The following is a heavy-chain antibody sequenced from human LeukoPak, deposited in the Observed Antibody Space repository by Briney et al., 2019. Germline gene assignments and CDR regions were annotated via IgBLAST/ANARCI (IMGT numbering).Heavy chain of an antibody. J-gene: IGHJ4*02. CDR3: VSQSYSGSDNYYFHY. Sequence: PGGSLRLTCVTSGFMFSAYAMTWVRQAPGKGLEWVSIISGSGERTYYADSVKGRFTVSRDNSKSTLYLQMNSLRADDTAVYYCVSQSYSGSDNYYFHYWGQGTLVAVSS. V-gene: IGHV3-23*01. CDR1: GFMFSAYA. CDR2: ISGSGERT. D-gene: IGHD1-26*01.